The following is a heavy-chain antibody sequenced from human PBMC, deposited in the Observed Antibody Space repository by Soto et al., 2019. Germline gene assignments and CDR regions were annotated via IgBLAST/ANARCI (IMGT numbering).Heavy chain of an antibody. CDR2: MSYSGTT. V-gene: IGHV4-59*01. D-gene: IGHD3-3*01. CDR1: GGSFSGYY. CDR3: ARAINFDFWSDSESGYYFDY. J-gene: IGHJ4*02. Sequence: SETLSLTCAVYGGSFSGYYWSWIRQPPGKGLEWIAYMSYSGTTNYNPSLKSRVSISVDTSKNQFSLKLSSLTAADTAVYYCARAINFDFWSDSESGYYFDYWGQGTLVTVSS.